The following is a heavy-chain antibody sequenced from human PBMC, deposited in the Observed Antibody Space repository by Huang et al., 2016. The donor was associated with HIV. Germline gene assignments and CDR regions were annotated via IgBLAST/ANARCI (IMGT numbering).Heavy chain of an antibody. CDR1: GDFISSTNYY. V-gene: IGHV4-39*01. CDR2: VYQSGST. Sequence: QLQLQESGPGQVKPSETLSLTCTVSGDFISSTNYYWGWIRQSPGKGLEWVGSVYQSGSTNYNPSRKSRVTLSVDTSRNQFSLRLNSVTAADTAVYYCAIQHIGAAATWFWGRGTQVAVSS. D-gene: IGHD6-13*01. CDR3: AIQHIGAAATWF. J-gene: IGHJ4*02.